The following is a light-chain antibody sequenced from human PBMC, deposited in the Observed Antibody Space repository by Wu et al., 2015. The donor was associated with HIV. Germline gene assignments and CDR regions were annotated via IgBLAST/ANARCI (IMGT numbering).Light chain of an antibody. Sequence: SCRASQXVSSNLAWYQQKLGQAPRLLIYGASTRATGIPARFSGSGSGTEFTLTISSLQSEDFAVYYCQQYNNWPPLTFGGGTKVEIK. CDR1: QXVSSN. J-gene: IGKJ4*01. CDR2: GAS. V-gene: IGKV3-15*01. CDR3: QQYNNWPPLT.